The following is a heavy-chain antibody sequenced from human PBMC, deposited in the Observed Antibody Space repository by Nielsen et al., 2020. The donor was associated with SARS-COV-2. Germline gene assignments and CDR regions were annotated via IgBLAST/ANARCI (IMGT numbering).Heavy chain of an antibody. CDR2: IYYSGRT. CDR1: NDYIRSSDYY. J-gene: IGHJ4*02. CDR3: ARRPGHSCSRGGRFFSYYFDF. D-gene: IGHD2-15*01. Sequence: SETLSLTCSVANDYIRSSDYYWGWIRQPPGQGLEWIGSIYYSGRTYYNPSLKSRVTISEDPSKHQFSLLLLSVTATDTAVYYCARRPGHSCSRGGRFFSYYFDFWGQGLLVTVSS. V-gene: IGHV4-39*01.